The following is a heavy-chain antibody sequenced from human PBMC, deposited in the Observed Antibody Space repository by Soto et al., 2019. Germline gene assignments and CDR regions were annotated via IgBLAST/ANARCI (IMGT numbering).Heavy chain of an antibody. CDR2: INPSGGST. Sequence: GASVKVSCKASGYTFTSYYMHWVRQAPGQGLEWMGIINPSGGSTSYAQKFQGRVTMTRDTSTSTVYMELSSLRSEDTAVYYCARDRPNCSGGSCYSGCCGYWGQGTLVTVSS. D-gene: IGHD2-15*01. V-gene: IGHV1-46*01. CDR1: GYTFTSYY. J-gene: IGHJ4*02. CDR3: ARDRPNCSGGSCYSGCCGY.